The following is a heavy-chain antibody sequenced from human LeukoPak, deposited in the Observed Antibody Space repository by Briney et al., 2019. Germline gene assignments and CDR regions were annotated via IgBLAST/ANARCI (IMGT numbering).Heavy chain of an antibody. J-gene: IGHJ4*02. CDR2: IRSKAYGGTI. CDR3: TRAKFDWLSYSDY. D-gene: IGHD3-9*01. CDR1: GFTFSSYW. V-gene: IGHV3-49*04. Sequence: GGSLRLSCAASGFTFSSYWMSWVRQAPGKGLEWVGFIRSKAYGGTIEYAASVKGRFTISRDDSKSIAYLQMNSLKTEDTAVYYCTRAKFDWLSYSDYWGQGTLVTVSS.